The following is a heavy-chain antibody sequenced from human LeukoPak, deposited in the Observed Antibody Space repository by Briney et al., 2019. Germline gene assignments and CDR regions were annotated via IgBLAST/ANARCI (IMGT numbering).Heavy chain of an antibody. CDR3: ARRWLQSWAFDI. J-gene: IGHJ3*02. Sequence: GGSLRLSCAASGFTFSSYEMNWVRQAPGKGLEWVSYISSSGSTIYYADSVKGRFTISRDNAKNSLYLQMNSLRAEDTAVYYCARRWLQSWAFDIWGQGTMVTVSS. D-gene: IGHD5-24*01. CDR1: GFTFSSYE. CDR2: ISSSGSTI. V-gene: IGHV3-48*03.